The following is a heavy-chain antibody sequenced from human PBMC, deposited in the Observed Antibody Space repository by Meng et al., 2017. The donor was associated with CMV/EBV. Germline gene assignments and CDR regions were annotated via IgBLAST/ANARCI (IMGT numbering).Heavy chain of an antibody. V-gene: IGHV1-2*02. J-gene: IGHJ4*02. Sequence: SVKVSCKASGYTFTGYYMHWVRQAPGQGLEWMGWINPNSGGTNYAQKFQGRVTMTRDTSISTAYMELSRLRSDDTAVYYCARRYCSSTSCQRYFDYWGQGALVTVSS. CDR2: INPNSGGT. CDR1: GYTFTGYY. D-gene: IGHD2-2*01. CDR3: ARRYCSSTSCQRYFDY.